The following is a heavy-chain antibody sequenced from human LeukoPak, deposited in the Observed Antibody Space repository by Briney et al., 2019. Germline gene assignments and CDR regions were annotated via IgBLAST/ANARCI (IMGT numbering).Heavy chain of an antibody. D-gene: IGHD6-19*01. Sequence: KSSETLSLTCAVYGGSFGGYYWSWIRQPPGKGLEWIGYTYYSGSTNYNPSLKSRVTISVDTSKNQFSLKLSSVTAADTAVYYCARWQWLESDAFDIWGQGTMVTVSS. J-gene: IGHJ3*02. CDR2: TYYSGST. CDR1: GGSFGGYY. CDR3: ARWQWLESDAFDI. V-gene: IGHV4-59*01.